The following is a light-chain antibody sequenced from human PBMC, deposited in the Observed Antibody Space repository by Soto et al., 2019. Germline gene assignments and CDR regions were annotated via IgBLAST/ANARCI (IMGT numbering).Light chain of an antibody. CDR1: SSDIGGYNY. CDR3: NSYTRSNTLVV. J-gene: IGLJ2*01. Sequence: QSALTQPASVSGSPGHSITISCTGTSSDIGGYNYVSWYQQHPGKAPKLLIYEVSNRTSGVSDRFSGSKSGNTASLTISGLQAEDEADYYCNSYTRSNTLVVFGGGTKLTVL. V-gene: IGLV2-14*01. CDR2: EVS.